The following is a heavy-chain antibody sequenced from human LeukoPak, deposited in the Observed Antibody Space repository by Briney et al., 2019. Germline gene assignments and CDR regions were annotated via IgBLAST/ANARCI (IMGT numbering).Heavy chain of an antibody. Sequence: PGGSLRLSCEASGFTFRSYSMHWVRQAPGKGLEWVSYISSSSSTIYYVDSVKARFTISRDNAKNSLYLQMNSLRDEDTAVYYCARAAPYYYDGSGYSAFDSWGQGTMVTVSA. D-gene: IGHD3-22*01. CDR1: GFTFRSYS. CDR2: ISSSSSTI. V-gene: IGHV3-48*02. CDR3: ARAAPYYYDGSGYSAFDS. J-gene: IGHJ3*02.